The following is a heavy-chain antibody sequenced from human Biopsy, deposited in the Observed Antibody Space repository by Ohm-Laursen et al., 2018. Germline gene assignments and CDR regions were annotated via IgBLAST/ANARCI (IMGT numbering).Heavy chain of an antibody. Sequence: TLSLTCTVSGGSISSSTFYWGWIRQPPGKGLEWIGHVYNGGITNYNPSLKSRVTISKDTSKNQFSLQVNSVTAADTAVYYCARTPRDSFWSGSYKRGLWFDPWGQGTLVIVSS. J-gene: IGHJ5*02. V-gene: IGHV4-61*05. CDR2: VYNGGIT. CDR3: ARTPRDSFWSGSYKRGLWFDP. CDR1: GGSISSSTFY. D-gene: IGHD3-3*01.